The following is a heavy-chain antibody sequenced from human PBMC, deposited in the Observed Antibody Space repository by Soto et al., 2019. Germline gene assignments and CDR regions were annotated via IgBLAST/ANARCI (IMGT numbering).Heavy chain of an antibody. V-gene: IGHV3-48*02. CDR2: ISGSSDTI. Sequence: EVQLVESGGGLVQPGGSLRLSCAASGFTLSSYNMNWVRQAPGKGLEWVSYISGSSDTIYYADSVKGRFTISRDNAKNSLYLKMDSLRDEDTAVYYCARYHGGSIWFVGIYYYFGVDVWGQGTTVTVSS. J-gene: IGHJ6*02. CDR3: ARYHGGSIWFVGIYYYFGVDV. D-gene: IGHD6-13*01. CDR1: GFTLSSYN.